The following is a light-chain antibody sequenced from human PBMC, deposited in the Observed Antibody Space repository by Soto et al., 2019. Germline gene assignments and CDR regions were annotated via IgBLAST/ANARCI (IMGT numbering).Light chain of an antibody. CDR1: QSVSSY. Sequence: EIVMTQSPATLSVSPGERATLSCRASQSVSSYLAWYQQKPGQAPRLVIYDIFTRATSVPTRISGSGSGTEFTLTISSLQSEDFAVYYCQQYNSWPLTFGGGTKVEIK. V-gene: IGKV3D-15*01. CDR2: DIF. J-gene: IGKJ4*01. CDR3: QQYNSWPLT.